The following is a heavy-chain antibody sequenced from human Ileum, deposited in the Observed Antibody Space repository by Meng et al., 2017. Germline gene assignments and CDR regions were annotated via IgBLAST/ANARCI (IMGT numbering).Heavy chain of an antibody. V-gene: IGHV3-74*01. D-gene: IGHD6-13*01. Sequence: GESLKISCAASGFTFSTYWMHWVRQGPGKGLVWVSRINKDGSSTTYADSVKGRFTISRDNAENTQYLRMNSLRAEDTAVYYCARCDLKSSSEWYLGYWGQGTLVTVSS. CDR2: INKDGSST. CDR1: GFTFSTYW. J-gene: IGHJ4*02. CDR3: ARCDLKSSSEWYLGY.